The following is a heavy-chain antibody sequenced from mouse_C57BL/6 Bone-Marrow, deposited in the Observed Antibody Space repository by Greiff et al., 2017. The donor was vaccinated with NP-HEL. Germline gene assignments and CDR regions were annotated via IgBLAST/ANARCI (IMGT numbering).Heavy chain of an antibody. CDR3: ARFTTVVARYFDV. V-gene: IGHV1-64*01. CDR1: GYTFTSYW. D-gene: IGHD1-1*01. J-gene: IGHJ1*03. Sequence: VKLQQPGAELVKPGASVKLSCKASGYTFTSYWMHWVKQRPGQGLEWIGMIHPNSGSTNYNEKFKSKATLTVGKSSSTAYMQLSSLTSEDSAVYYCARFTTVVARYFDVWGTGTTVTVSS. CDR2: IHPNSGST.